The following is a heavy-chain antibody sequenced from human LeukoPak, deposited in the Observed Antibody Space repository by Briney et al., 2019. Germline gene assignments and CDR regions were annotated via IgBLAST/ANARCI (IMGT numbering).Heavy chain of an antibody. V-gene: IGHV3-23*01. CDR1: GFTFSGYG. J-gene: IGHJ2*01. Sequence: PGGSLRLSCAASGFTFSGYGMSWVRQAPGKGLEWVSAISGSGGSTYYADSVKGRFTISRDNSKNTLYLQMNSLRAEDTAVYYCAKVAQGEPRYYWYFDLWGRGTLVTVSS. D-gene: IGHD1-26*01. CDR2: ISGSGGST. CDR3: AKVAQGEPRYYWYFDL.